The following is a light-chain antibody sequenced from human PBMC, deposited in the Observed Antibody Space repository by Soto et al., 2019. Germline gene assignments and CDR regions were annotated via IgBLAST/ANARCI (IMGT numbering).Light chain of an antibody. J-gene: IGKJ4*01. CDR1: QSISSSY. CDR2: GIS. CDR3: QQYGSSLLT. V-gene: IGKV3-20*01. Sequence: EIVLTQSPGTLSLSPGERATLSCRASQSISSSYLACYQQKPGQAPRLLIYGISSRATGIPDRFSGSGSGTDFTLTISRLEPEDFAVYYCQQYGSSLLTFGGGTKVEI.